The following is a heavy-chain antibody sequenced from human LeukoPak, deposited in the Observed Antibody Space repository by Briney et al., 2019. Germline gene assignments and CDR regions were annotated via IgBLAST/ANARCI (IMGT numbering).Heavy chain of an antibody. CDR1: GGTFSSYA. Sequence: SVKVSCKASGGTFSSYAISWVRQAPGQGLEWMGGIIPSFGTANYAQRFQGRVTITADEYTSTAYMELSSLRSEDTAVYYCARAGFYYYGSGSYLPFDYWGQGTLVTVSS. J-gene: IGHJ4*02. D-gene: IGHD3-10*01. V-gene: IGHV1-69*01. CDR2: IIPSFGTA. CDR3: ARAGFYYYGSGSYLPFDY.